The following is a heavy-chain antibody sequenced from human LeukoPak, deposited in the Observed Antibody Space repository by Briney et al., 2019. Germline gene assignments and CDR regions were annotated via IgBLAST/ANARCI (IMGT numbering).Heavy chain of an antibody. Sequence: GGSLRLSCAASGFAFSADWMTWVRQAPGKGLEWVANIKGDGSETYYMDSVKGRCTISRDNAKNSLYLQMNSLRAEDTAVYFCARGFGNFYWGQGTLVTVSS. CDR3: ARGFGNFY. D-gene: IGHD3-16*01. CDR1: GFAFSADW. J-gene: IGHJ4*02. V-gene: IGHV3-7*05. CDR2: IKGDGSET.